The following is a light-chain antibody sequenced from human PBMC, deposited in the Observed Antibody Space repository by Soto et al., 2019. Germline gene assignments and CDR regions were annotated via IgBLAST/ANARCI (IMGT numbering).Light chain of an antibody. V-gene: IGLV6-57*04. CDR1: SGSIASNY. CDR3: QSYDSDFVV. J-gene: IGLJ2*01. Sequence: LTQSHSVSESPGKTLSISCTRSSGSIASNYVQWYQQRPGSAPTTVIYENNQRLSGVPDRFSGSTDGSSNSASLTISGLQTEDEADYYCQSYDSDFVVFGGGTKLTVL. CDR2: ENN.